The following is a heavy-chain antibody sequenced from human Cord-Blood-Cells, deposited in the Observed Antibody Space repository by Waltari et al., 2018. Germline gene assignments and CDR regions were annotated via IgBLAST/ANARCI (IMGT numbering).Heavy chain of an antibody. CDR3: ARDNHGTFDY. V-gene: IGHV3-33*01. Sequence: QVQLVESGVGVVQPGRSLRLPCAAAGFTFSSYGMHWVRQAPGKGLEWVAVIWDDGSNKYYADSVKGRFTISRDNSKNTLYLQMNSLRAEDTAVYYCARDNHGTFDYWGQGTLVTVSS. D-gene: IGHD6-13*01. CDR2: IWDDGSNK. CDR1: GFTFSSYG. J-gene: IGHJ4*02.